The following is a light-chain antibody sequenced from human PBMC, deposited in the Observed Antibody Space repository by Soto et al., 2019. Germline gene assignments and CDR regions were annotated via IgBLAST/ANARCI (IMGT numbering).Light chain of an antibody. CDR3: SSYARSSTRD. CDR1: SSDVGGYNF. V-gene: IGLV2-14*01. J-gene: IGLJ1*01. CDR2: EVS. Sequence: QSALTQPASVSVSPGQSITISCTGTSSDVGGYNFVSWYQQHPGKAPKVMIFEVSNRPSGVSNRFSGSKSGNPASLTISGLQAEDEADYYCSSYARSSTRDFGTGTKLTVL.